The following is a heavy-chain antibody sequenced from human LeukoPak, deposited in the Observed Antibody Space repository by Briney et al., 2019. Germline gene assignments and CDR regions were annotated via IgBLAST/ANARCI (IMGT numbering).Heavy chain of an antibody. CDR3: ARDVYDSSGYYAIDY. CDR1: GFTFSTYS. V-gene: IGHV3-21*01. CDR2: ISSSSIYI. Sequence: GGSLRLSRAASGFTFSTYSLNWVRQAPGKGLEWVSSISSSSIYIYYADSVKGRFTISRDNAKNSLYLQMNSLRAEDTAVYYCARDVYDSSGYYAIDYWGQGTLVTVSS. D-gene: IGHD3-22*01. J-gene: IGHJ4*02.